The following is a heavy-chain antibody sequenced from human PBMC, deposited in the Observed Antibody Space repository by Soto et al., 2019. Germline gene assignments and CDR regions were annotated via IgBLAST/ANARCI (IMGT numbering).Heavy chain of an antibody. V-gene: IGHV1-18*04. CDR1: GYTFTSYG. Sequence: PGASFKVSCKASGYTFTSYGISWVRQAPGQGLEWMGWISAYNGNTNYAQKLQGRVTMTTDTSTSTAYMELRSLRSDDTAVYYCARDEPGWSSHAFDIWGQGTMVTVSS. J-gene: IGHJ3*02. CDR2: ISAYNGNT. CDR3: ARDEPGWSSHAFDI. D-gene: IGHD2-15*01.